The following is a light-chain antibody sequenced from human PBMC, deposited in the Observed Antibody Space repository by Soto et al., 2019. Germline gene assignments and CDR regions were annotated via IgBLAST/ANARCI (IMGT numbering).Light chain of an antibody. Sequence: EIVLTQSPGTLSLSPGERATLSCRASQSVTSSYLAWYQQKPGQAPRLLIYGASSRATGIPDRFSGSGSGTDFTLTISRLEPEDFAVYYCQQYGRSPPLRFGGGTKVDIK. J-gene: IGKJ4*02. CDR3: QQYGRSPPLR. CDR2: GAS. V-gene: IGKV3-20*01. CDR1: QSVTSSY.